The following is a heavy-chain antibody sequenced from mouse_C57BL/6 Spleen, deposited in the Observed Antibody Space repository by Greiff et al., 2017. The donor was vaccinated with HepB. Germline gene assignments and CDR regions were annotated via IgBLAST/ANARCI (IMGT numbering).Heavy chain of an antibody. J-gene: IGHJ4*01. D-gene: IGHD4-1*01. CDR2: ISYDGSN. CDR1: GYSITSGYY. V-gene: IGHV3-6*01. Sequence: EVQLQQSGPGLVKPSQSLSLTCSVTGYSITSGYYWNWIRQFPGNKLEWMGYISYDGSNNYNPSLKNRISITRDTSKNQFFLKLNSVTTEDTATYYCARGRANWAYAMDYWGQGTSVTVSS. CDR3: ARGRANWAYAMDY.